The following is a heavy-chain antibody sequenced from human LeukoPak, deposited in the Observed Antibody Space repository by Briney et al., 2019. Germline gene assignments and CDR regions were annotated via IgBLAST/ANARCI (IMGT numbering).Heavy chain of an antibody. J-gene: IGHJ4*02. Sequence: PSETLSLTCAVSGSSISSFYWSWIRQPAGKGLEWIGRIYTSGTTNYNPSLKSRVTMSVDTSKNQFSLKLSSVTAADTAVYYCARLRAAAGPYYFDYWGQGTLATVSS. D-gene: IGHD6-13*01. CDR2: IYTSGTT. CDR3: ARLRAAAGPYYFDY. CDR1: GSSISSFY. V-gene: IGHV4-4*07.